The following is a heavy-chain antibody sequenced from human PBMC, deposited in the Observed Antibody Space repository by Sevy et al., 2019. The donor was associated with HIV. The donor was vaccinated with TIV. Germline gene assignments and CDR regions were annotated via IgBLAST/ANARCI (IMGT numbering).Heavy chain of an antibody. CDR2: IYYSGST. V-gene: IGHV4-59*11. CDR1: GGSINTHY. CDR3: ARYTSSSYWFFDL. J-gene: IGHJ2*01. Sequence: SETLSLTCTVSGGSINTHYWSWIRQSPGKGLEWIGYIYYSGSTNYNPSLKSRVTISLDTTNNQFSLRVTSVTAADTALYYCARYTSSSYWFFDLWGRGTQVTVSS. D-gene: IGHD6-6*01.